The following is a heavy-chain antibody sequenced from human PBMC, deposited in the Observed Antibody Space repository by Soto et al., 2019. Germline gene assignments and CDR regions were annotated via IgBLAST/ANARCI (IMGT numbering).Heavy chain of an antibody. Sequence: GASVKVSCTVSGYTLTKLPMHWVRQAPGQGLEWMGGFDPEDGDTIYAQKFQGRLTMTEDTSTDTAYMELRSLRSEDTAVYYCTTRDLTTITIGDWLDPWGQGTLVTVS. V-gene: IGHV1-24*01. D-gene: IGHD4-4*01. J-gene: IGHJ5*02. CDR2: FDPEDGDT. CDR3: TTRDLTTITIGDWLDP. CDR1: GYTLTKLP.